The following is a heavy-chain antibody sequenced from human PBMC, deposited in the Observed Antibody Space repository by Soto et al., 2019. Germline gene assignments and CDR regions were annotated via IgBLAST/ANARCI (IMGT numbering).Heavy chain of an antibody. CDR2: IYSGGST. CDR3: ASLLWFGELSTSYAFDI. J-gene: IGHJ3*02. D-gene: IGHD3-10*01. V-gene: IGHV3-53*01. Sequence: GESLKISCAASGFTVSSNYMSWVRQAPGKGLEWVSVIYSGGSTYYADSVKGRFTISRDNSKNTLYLQMNSLRAEDTAVYYCASLLWFGELSTSYAFDIWGQGTMVTVSS. CDR1: GFTVSSNY.